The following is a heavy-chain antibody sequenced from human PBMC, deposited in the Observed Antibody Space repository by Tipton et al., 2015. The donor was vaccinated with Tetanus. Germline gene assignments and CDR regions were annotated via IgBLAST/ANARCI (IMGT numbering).Heavy chain of an antibody. CDR2: VHHSGRT. V-gene: IGHV4-61*08. Sequence: TLSLTCTVSGGSVRSGDYDWNWIRQPPGKGLEWIGYVHHSGRTNKSPSLKSRVTLSIDKSKNQFSLRLTSVTAADTAMYYCARANNDYPKKGPFGYRGQGARVIVSS. D-gene: IGHD1-1*01. J-gene: IGHJ4*02. CDR1: GGSVRSGDYD. CDR3: ARANNDYPKKGPFGY.